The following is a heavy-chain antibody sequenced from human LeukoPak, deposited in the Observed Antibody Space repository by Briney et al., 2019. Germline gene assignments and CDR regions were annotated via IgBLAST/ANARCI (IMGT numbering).Heavy chain of an antibody. D-gene: IGHD1/OR15-1a*01. Sequence: GGSLRLSCAASGFTFSSYAMHWVRQAPGKGLERVAVISYDGSNKYYADSVKGRFTISRDNSKNTLYLQMNRLRAEDTAVYYCARGNSGIPDYWGQGTLVTVSS. J-gene: IGHJ4*02. CDR1: GFTFSSYA. CDR3: ARGNSGIPDY. V-gene: IGHV3-30*04. CDR2: ISYDGSNK.